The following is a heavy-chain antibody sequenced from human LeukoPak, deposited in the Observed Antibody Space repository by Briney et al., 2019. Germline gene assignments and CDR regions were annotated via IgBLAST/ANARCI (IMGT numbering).Heavy chain of an antibody. D-gene: IGHD1/OR15-1a*01. CDR1: GGSISGYY. V-gene: IGHV4-59*01. CDR3: ARGRNTNYFDY. CDR2: IYYSGST. J-gene: IGHJ4*02. Sequence: SETLSLTCTVSGGSISGYYWSWIRQPPGKGLEWIGYIYYSGSTNYNPSLKSRVTISVDTSKNQFSLKLSSVTAADTAVYYCARGRNTNYFDYWGQGTLVTVSS.